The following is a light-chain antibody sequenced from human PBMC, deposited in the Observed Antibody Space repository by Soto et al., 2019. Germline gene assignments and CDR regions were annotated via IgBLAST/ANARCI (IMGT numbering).Light chain of an antibody. CDR2: DAY. Sequence: DIQMTQSPSTLSASVGDRVTITCRASQSISSGLAWYQQKPGKAPKLLIYDAYSLESGVPSRFSGSGSGTEFTLTISSLQPDDFATYYGQQYNSYPYTFGHGTKLEIK. V-gene: IGKV1-5*01. J-gene: IGKJ2*01. CDR3: QQYNSYPYT. CDR1: QSISSG.